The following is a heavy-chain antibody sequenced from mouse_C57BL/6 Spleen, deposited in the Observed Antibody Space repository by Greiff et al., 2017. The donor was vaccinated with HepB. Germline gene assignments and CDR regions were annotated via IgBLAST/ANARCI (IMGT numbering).Heavy chain of an antibody. D-gene: IGHD1-1*01. CDR2: ISYDGSN. CDR3: ARETTTVEGYFDV. J-gene: IGHJ1*03. Sequence: ESGPGLVKPSQSLSLTCSVTGYSITSGYYWNWIRQFPGNKLEWMGYISYDGSNNYNPSPKNRISITRDTSKNQFFLKLNSVTTEDTATYYCARETTTVEGYFDVWGTGTTVTVSS. CDR1: GYSITSGYY. V-gene: IGHV3-6*01.